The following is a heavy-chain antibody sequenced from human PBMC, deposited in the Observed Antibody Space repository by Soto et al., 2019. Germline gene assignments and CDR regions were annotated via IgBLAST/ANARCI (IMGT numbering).Heavy chain of an antibody. CDR3: ASQASPYYYYGMDV. CDR1: GGSISSSSYY. CDR2: IYYSGST. J-gene: IGHJ6*02. V-gene: IGHV4-39*01. Sequence: SGTLSLTGTVAGGSISSSSYYWGWSRQPPGKGLEWIGSIYYSGSTYYNPSLKSLVTISVDTSKNQFSLKLSSVTAADTAVYYCASQASPYYYYGMDVWGQGTTVT.